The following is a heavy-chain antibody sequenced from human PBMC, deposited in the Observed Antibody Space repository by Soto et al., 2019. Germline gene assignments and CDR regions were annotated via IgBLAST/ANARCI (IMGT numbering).Heavy chain of an antibody. CDR2: INSYNGKT. D-gene: IGHD3-10*01. Sequence: GASVKVPCKDSGYTFTSYGISWVRQAHGQGIEWMGGINSYNGKTNYAQKLQGRVTMTTDTSTSTAYMELRSLRSDDTAVYYCARVPLYGSVIFYYYYGMDVWGQGTTVTVSS. V-gene: IGHV1-18*01. J-gene: IGHJ6*02. CDR1: GYTFTSYG. CDR3: ARVPLYGSVIFYYYYGMDV.